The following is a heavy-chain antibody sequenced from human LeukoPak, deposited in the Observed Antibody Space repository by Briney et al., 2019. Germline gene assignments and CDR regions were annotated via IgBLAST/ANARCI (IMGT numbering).Heavy chain of an antibody. CDR3: AVGLGTNYYYYYMDV. CDR1: GYSISSGYY. J-gene: IGHJ6*03. V-gene: IGHV4-38-2*02. CDR2: IYHSGST. D-gene: IGHD2-8*01. Sequence: SETLSLTCTVSGYSISSGYYWGWIRQPPGKGLEWIGSIYHSGSTYYNPSLKSRVTISVDTSKNQFSLKLSSVTAADTAVYYCAVGLGTNYYYYYMDVWGKGTTVTVSS.